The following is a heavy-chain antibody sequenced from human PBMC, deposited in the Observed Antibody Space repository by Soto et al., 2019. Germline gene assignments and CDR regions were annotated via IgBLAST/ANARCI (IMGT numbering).Heavy chain of an antibody. CDR1: GYTFTNYY. J-gene: IGHJ6*02. Sequence: GASVKVSCKASGYTFTNYYIHWVRQAPGQGLEWMGIINPSGGSTSSAQKFQGRVTVTRDTSTSTVYMELSSLRSEDTAVYYCAMEGNRSGMDVWGQGTTVTVSS. D-gene: IGHD3-3*01. V-gene: IGHV1-46*03. CDR3: AMEGNRSGMDV. CDR2: INPSGGST.